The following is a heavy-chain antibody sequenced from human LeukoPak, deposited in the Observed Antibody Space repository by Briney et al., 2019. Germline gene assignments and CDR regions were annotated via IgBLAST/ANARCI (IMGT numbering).Heavy chain of an antibody. J-gene: IGHJ4*02. CDR2: INSDGSST. CDR1: GFTFSSYW. V-gene: IGHV3-74*01. Sequence: GGSLRLSCAASGFTFSSYWMHWVRQAPGKGLVWVSRINSDGSSTSYADSVKGRFTISRDNAKNTLYLQMNSLRAEDTAVYYCARDGAPPGITTVNDYWGLGTLVTVSS. CDR3: ARDGAPPGITTVNDY. D-gene: IGHD1-20*01.